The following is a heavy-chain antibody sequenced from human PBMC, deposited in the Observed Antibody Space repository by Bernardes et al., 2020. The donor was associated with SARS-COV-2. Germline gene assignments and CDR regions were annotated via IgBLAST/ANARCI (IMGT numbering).Heavy chain of an antibody. CDR2: ISHFGGT. CDR1: GQSFTDYY. J-gene: IGHJ4*02. V-gene: IGHV4-34*01. CDR3: AREKVMTREID. Sequence: ETLSLTCAVYGQSFTDYYWSWIRQPPGKGLEWIGEISHFGGTNYNPSLKSRVTVSLETSKNHFSLRLDSVTAADTAVYYCAREKVMTREIDWGQGTLVIVSS.